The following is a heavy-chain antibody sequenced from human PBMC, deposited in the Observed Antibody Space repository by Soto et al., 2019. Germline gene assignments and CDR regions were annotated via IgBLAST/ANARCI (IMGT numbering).Heavy chain of an antibody. V-gene: IGHV1-69*04. CDR3: ARDSVYYGSGSYYVNWFDP. CDR2: IIPILGIA. CDR1: GGTFSSYT. J-gene: IGHJ5*02. Sequence: SVKVSCKASGGTFSSYTISWVRQAPGQGLEWMGRIIPILGIANYAQKFQGRVTITADKSTSTAYMELSSLRSEDTAVYYCARDSVYYGSGSYYVNWFDPWGQGTLVPVSS. D-gene: IGHD3-10*01.